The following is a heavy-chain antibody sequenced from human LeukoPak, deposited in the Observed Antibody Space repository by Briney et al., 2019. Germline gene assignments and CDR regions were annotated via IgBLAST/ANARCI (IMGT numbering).Heavy chain of an antibody. J-gene: IGHJ6*02. CDR3: ARDGYYDILTGFYGMDV. D-gene: IGHD3-9*01. V-gene: IGHV1-2*04. CDR1: GYTFTSYD. Sequence: ASVKVSCKASGYTFTSYDINWVRQATGQGLEWMGWINPNSGGTNYAQKFQGWVTMTRDTSISTAYMELSRLRSDDTAVYYCARDGYYDILTGFYGMDVWGQGTTVTVSS. CDR2: INPNSGGT.